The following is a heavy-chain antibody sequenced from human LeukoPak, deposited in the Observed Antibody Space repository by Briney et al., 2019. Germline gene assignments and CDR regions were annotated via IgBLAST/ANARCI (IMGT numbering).Heavy chain of an antibody. Sequence: SVKVSCKASGGTFSSYAISWVRQAPGQGLEWMGRIIPILGIANYAQKFQGRVTITADKSTSTAYMELSSLRSEDTAVYYCARDGYYGSGSGSFEPWGQGTLVTVSS. CDR3: ARDGYYGSGSGSFEP. D-gene: IGHD3-10*01. J-gene: IGHJ5*02. CDR1: GGTFSSYA. V-gene: IGHV1-69*04. CDR2: IIPILGIA.